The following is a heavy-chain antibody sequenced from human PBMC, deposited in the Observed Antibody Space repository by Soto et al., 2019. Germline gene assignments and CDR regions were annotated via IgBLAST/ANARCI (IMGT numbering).Heavy chain of an antibody. Sequence: GGSLRLSCAASGFTFSTYALSWVRQAPGKGLEWVSAISANGQGIYYADSVRGRFTISRDNSKNTIFLHMDSLRAEDTAVYYCAQARNYPREQFHYWGQGTLVTVSS. D-gene: IGHD1-1*01. J-gene: IGHJ4*02. CDR1: GFTFSTYA. CDR2: ISANGQGI. CDR3: AQARNYPREQFHY. V-gene: IGHV3-23*01.